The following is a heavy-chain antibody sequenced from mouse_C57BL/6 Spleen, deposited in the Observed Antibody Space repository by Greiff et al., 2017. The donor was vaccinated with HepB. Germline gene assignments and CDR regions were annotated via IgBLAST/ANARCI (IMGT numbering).Heavy chain of an antibody. Sequence: QVQLQQPGAELVKPGASVKLSCKASGYTFTSYWMQWVKQRPGQGLEWIGEIDPSDSYTNYNQKFKGKATLTVDTSSSTAYMQLSSLTSEDSAVYYCARSGDYGRGYFDYWGQGTTLTVSS. CDR1: GYTFTSYW. CDR2: IDPSDSYT. CDR3: ARSGDYGRGYFDY. J-gene: IGHJ2*01. V-gene: IGHV1-50*01. D-gene: IGHD1-1*01.